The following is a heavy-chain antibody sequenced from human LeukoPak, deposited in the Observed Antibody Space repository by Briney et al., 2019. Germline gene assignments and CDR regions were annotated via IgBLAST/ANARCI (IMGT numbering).Heavy chain of an antibody. V-gene: IGHV4-30-2*01. CDR3: ARGRTTVVTPYYFDY. D-gene: IGHD4-23*01. Sequence: SQTLSLTCAVSGGSISSGGYSWSWIRQPPGKGLEWIGYIYHSGSTYYNPSLKSRVTISVDRSKNQFSLKLSSVTAADTAVYYCARGRTTVVTPYYFDYWGQGALVTVSS. J-gene: IGHJ4*02. CDR1: GGSISSGGYS. CDR2: IYHSGST.